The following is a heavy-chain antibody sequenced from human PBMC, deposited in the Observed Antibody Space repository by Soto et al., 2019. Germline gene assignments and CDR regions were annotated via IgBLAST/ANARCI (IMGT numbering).Heavy chain of an antibody. J-gene: IGHJ6*02. CDR1: GYTFTSYG. CDR2: VSAYNGNT. CDR3: ASYHLNSYYYGMDV. V-gene: IGHV1-18*01. Sequence: QVQLVQSGAAVKKPGASVKVSCKASGYTFTSYGFSWVRRAPGQGLEWMGWVSAYNGNTNYAQKLQGRVTMTTDTSTSIAYMELRSLRSDDTAVYYCASYHLNSYYYGMDVCGQGTTVTVSS.